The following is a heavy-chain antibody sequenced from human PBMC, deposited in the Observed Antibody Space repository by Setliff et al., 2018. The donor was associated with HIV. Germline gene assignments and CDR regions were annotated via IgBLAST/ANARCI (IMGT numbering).Heavy chain of an antibody. D-gene: IGHD1-26*01. V-gene: IGHV1-3*01. Sequence: ASVKVSCKASGYTFTTYAIFWVRQAPGQRLEWMGWINEASGNTKCSQKLQGRVTFTRDTFASTAYMELSSLRSEDTAVYYCARPVGAMGFDPWGQGTLVTVSS. CDR2: INEASGNT. J-gene: IGHJ5*02. CDR1: GYTFTTYA. CDR3: ARPVGAMGFDP.